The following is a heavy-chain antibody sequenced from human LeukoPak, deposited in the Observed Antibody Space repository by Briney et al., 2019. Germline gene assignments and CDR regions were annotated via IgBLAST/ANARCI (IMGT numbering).Heavy chain of an antibody. J-gene: IGHJ3*01. V-gene: IGHV3-49*04. Sequence: GGSLRLSCTSATFTFGDYPLSWDRQAPGRGLEWITFIKTKPFGGTSEYAASVKGRFTFSRDDSKNIAYLQMNSLNTEDTAVYYCARHQSPYLDAFDLWGQGTMVTVAS. CDR1: TFTFGDYP. D-gene: IGHD2-2*01. CDR3: ARHQSPYLDAFDL. CDR2: IKTKPFGGTS.